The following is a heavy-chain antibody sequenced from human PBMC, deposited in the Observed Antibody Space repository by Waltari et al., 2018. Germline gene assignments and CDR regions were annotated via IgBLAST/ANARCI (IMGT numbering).Heavy chain of an antibody. CDR3: ARDLDKYGHGTPNDY. J-gene: IGHJ4*02. CDR2: ISSSSRYT. Sequence: QVQLVESGGGLVKPGGSLTLSCAASGFTFSDSYMSWIRQAPGKGLEVISYISSSSRYTQSADSGKGRFTISRDNAKNSLYLRMNSLRAEDTAVYYCARDLDKYGHGTPNDYWGQGTLVTVSS. D-gene: IGHD4-17*01. V-gene: IGHV3-11*06. CDR1: GFTFSDSY.